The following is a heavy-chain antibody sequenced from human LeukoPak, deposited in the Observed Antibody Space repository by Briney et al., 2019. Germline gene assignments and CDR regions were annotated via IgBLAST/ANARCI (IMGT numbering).Heavy chain of an antibody. V-gene: IGHV4-59*01. J-gene: IGHJ4*02. Sequence: PSETLSLTCTVSGGSISSYYWSWIRQPPGKGLEWIGYIYYSGSTNYNPSLKSRVTISVETSKNEFSLKLRSVTAADTAVYYCARVTGYRIEDYFDYGGQGTLVTVSS. CDR2: IYYSGST. D-gene: IGHD6-13*01. CDR1: GGSISSYY. CDR3: ARVTGYRIEDYFDY.